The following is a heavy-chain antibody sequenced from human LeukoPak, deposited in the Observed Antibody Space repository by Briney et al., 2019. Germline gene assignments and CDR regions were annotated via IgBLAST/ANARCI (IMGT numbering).Heavy chain of an antibody. CDR1: GGSISSYY. V-gene: IGHV4-59*03. Sequence: SETLSLTCTVSGGSISSYYWNWIRQPPGKGLEWIGYNYSSGSTSYNPSLKSRVAISVDTSRNQFSLKLSSVTTADTAVYYCARGYGYYFESWGQGTLVTVSS. J-gene: IGHJ4*02. CDR2: NYSSGST. D-gene: IGHD5-18*01. CDR3: ARGYGYYFES.